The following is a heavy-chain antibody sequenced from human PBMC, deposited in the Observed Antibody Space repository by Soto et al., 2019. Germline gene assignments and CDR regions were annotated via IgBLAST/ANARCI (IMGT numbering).Heavy chain of an antibody. Sequence: QVQLVQSGAEVKKPGSSVKVSCKASGGTFSSYAISWVRQAPGQGLEWMGGIIPIFGTANYAQKFQGRVTINADESTSTAYMELSSLRSEDTAVYYCARDEEGGSDPHGFYYSCGMDVWGQGTTVTVSS. D-gene: IGHD1-26*01. V-gene: IGHV1-69*12. CDR3: ARDEEGGSDPHGFYYSCGMDV. J-gene: IGHJ6*02. CDR2: IIPIFGTA. CDR1: GGTFSSYA.